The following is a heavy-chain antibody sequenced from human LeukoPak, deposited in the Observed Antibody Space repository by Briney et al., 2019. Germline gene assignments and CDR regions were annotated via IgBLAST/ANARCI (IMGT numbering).Heavy chain of an antibody. CDR3: ARDSGRAYYFDY. CDR2: IWYDGSNK. CDR1: GFTFSSYS. Sequence: PGGSLRLSCAASGFTFSSYSVHWVRQAPGKGLEWVAVIWYDGSNKYYADSVKGRFTISRDNSKNTLYLQMNSLRAEDTAVYYCARDSGRAYYFDYWGQGTLVTVSS. J-gene: IGHJ4*02. V-gene: IGHV3-33*08. D-gene: IGHD3-10*01.